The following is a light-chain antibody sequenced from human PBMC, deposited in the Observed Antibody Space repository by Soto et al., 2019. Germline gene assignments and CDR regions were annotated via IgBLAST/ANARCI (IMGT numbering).Light chain of an antibody. J-gene: IGKJ1*01. CDR1: QSVSSSY. CDR2: GES. Sequence: EIVMTQSPATLSVSPGEGATLSCRASQSVSSSYLAWYQQKPGQAPRLLIYGESSRATGIPDRFSGSGSGTDFTLTISRLEPEDFAVYYCQQYGSSRTFGQGTKVDIK. V-gene: IGKV3-20*01. CDR3: QQYGSSRT.